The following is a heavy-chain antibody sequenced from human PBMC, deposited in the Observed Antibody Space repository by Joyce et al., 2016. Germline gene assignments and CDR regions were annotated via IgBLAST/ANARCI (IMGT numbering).Heavy chain of an antibody. Sequence: QVQLVESGGGVVQPGRSLRLSCVASGFSFSNYGMQWVRQAPGKGVEWVSVIWINGSNKRYADSVKGRITISRDDSKRMVFLQMNNLRAEDTGVYYCVRAYGQIDFWGRGTLVTVSS. V-gene: IGHV3-33*01. CDR3: VRAYGQIDF. D-gene: IGHD2-8*01. J-gene: IGHJ4*02. CDR2: IWINGSNK. CDR1: GFSFSNYG.